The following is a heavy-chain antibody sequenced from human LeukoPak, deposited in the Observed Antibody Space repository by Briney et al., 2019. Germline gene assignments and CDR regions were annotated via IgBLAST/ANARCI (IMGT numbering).Heavy chain of an antibody. CDR1: GGSISSYY. D-gene: IGHD1-26*01. V-gene: IGHV4-59*01. CDR2: IYYSGST. CDR3: ARDRDSGSPSNRFYFDY. J-gene: IGHJ4*02. Sequence: PSETLSLTCTVSGGSISSYYWSWIRQPPGKGLEWIGYIYYSGSTNYNPSLKSRVTISVDTSKNQFSLKLSSVTAADTAVYYCARDRDSGSPSNRFYFDYWGQGTLVTVSS.